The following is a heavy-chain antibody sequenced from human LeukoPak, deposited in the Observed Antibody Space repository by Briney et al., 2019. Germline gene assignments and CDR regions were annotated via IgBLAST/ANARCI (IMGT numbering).Heavy chain of an antibody. V-gene: IGHV4-34*01. D-gene: IGHD2-2*01. CDR1: GGSFSGYY. Sequence: PSETLSLTCAVYGGSFSGYYWSWIRQPPGKGLEWIGEINHSGSTNYNPSLKSRVTISVDTSKNQFSLKLSSVTAADTAVYYCARHKRIVVVPAARFGYYYYMDVWGKGTTVTVSS. CDR3: ARHKRIVVVPAARFGYYYYMDV. J-gene: IGHJ6*03. CDR2: INHSGST.